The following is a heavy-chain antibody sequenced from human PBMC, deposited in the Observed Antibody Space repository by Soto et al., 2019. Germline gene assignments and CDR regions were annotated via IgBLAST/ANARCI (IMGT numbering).Heavy chain of an antibody. CDR2: IYFSGST. CDR3: ARDSHSQQPNHRWGGGYMDV. Sequence: QLQLKESGPGLVKPSQTLSLPCPVSVGSISNVVYSWSWIRHHPGKGWEWIGSIYFSGSTYYNPSLKSRVTISVATPKNQFSLKLSSVTAADTAVYYCARDSHSQQPNHRWGGGYMDVWGKGTTVTVSS. V-gene: IGHV4-31*03. J-gene: IGHJ6*03. CDR1: VGSISNVVYS. D-gene: IGHD6-13*01.